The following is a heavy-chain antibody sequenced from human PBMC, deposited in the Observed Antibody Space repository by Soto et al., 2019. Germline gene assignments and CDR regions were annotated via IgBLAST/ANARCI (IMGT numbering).Heavy chain of an antibody. J-gene: IGHJ4*02. CDR1: GFTFSNYA. Sequence: EVHLLEFGGGLVQPGGSLRLSCAASGFTFSNYAVNWVRQAPGKGLEWVSGITGSSGRTFYADSVKGRFTISRDNSKNTVYVQMNSVRADETAVYDCAKEYTSTSRGSFDYWGQGALVTVSS. D-gene: IGHD1-26*01. V-gene: IGHV3-23*01. CDR3: AKEYTSTSRGSFDY. CDR2: ITGSSGRT.